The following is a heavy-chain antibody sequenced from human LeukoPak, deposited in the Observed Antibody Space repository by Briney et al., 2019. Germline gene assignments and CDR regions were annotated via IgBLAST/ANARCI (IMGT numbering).Heavy chain of an antibody. CDR2: IYYSGST. CDR1: GGSISSYY. Sequence: SETLSLTCTVSGGSISSYYWSWIRQPPGKGLEWIGYIYYSGSTNYNPSLKSRVTISVDTSKNQFSLKLSSVTAADTAVYYCARHAPEGIAALYCFDYWGQGTLVTVSS. V-gene: IGHV4-59*08. D-gene: IGHD6-13*01. J-gene: IGHJ4*02. CDR3: ARHAPEGIAALYCFDY.